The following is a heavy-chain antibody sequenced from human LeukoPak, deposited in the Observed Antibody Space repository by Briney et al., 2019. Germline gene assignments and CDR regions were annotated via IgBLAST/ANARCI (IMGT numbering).Heavy chain of an antibody. J-gene: IGHJ4*02. CDR3: VKGIVVVTARAFDY. CDR2: ISSNGGST. Sequence: TGGSLRLSCAASGFTFSSYGMHWVRQAPGKGLEYVSAISSNGGSTYYADSVKGRFTISRDNSKNTLYLQMSSLRPEDTAVYYCVKGIVVVTARAFDYWGQGTLVTVSS. D-gene: IGHD2-21*02. V-gene: IGHV3-64D*06. CDR1: GFTFSSYG.